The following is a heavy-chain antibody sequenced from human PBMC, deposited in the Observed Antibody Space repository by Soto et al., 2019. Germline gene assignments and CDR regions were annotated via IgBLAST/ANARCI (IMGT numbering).Heavy chain of an antibody. CDR2: FDPEDGET. CDR3: ATNSGIAAAGRLGYYYYYYGMDV. Sequence: ASVKVSCKVSGDTLTELSMHWVRQAPGKGLGWMGGFDPEDGETIYAQKFQGRVTMTEDTSTDTAYMELSSLRSEDTAVYYCATNSGIAAAGRLGYYYYYYGMDVWGQGTTVTVSS. J-gene: IGHJ6*02. V-gene: IGHV1-24*01. CDR1: GDTLTELS. D-gene: IGHD6-13*01.